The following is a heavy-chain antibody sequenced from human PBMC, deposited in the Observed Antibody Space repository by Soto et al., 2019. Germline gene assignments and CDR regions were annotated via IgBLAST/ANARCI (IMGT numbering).Heavy chain of an antibody. D-gene: IGHD1-26*01. CDR1: GFTVSSNY. CDR2: IYSGGST. CDR3: AREIVGLVGAYYYYYMDV. V-gene: IGHV3-66*01. J-gene: IGHJ6*03. Sequence: GGSLRLSCAASGFTVSSNYMSWVRQAPGKGLEWVSIIYSGGSTYYADSVKGRFTISRDNSKNTLYLQMNSLRAEDTAVYYCAREIVGLVGAYYYYYMDVWGKGTTVTVSS.